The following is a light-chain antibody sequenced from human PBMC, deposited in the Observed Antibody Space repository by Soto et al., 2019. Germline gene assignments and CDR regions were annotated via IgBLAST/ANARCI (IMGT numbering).Light chain of an antibody. CDR1: RDVGSD. J-gene: IGKJ5*01. Sequence: TQVTQSPLSLSASVGEKIIITCRASRDVGSDVSWYQQKPGQAPKLVIYAASNLYTGVPSRFSGRRSGTEFTLTISSLQPEDFATYYCQQANSFPITFGQGTRLEIK. CDR3: QQANSFPIT. V-gene: IGKV1-17*01. CDR2: AAS.